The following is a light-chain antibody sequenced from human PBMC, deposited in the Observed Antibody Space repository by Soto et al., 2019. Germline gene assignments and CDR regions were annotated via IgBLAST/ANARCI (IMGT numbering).Light chain of an antibody. J-gene: IGLJ1*01. V-gene: IGLV3-21*04. CDR2: YDT. CDR1: NIGSKS. Sequence: SYELTQPPSVSVAPGKTARITCGGDNIGSKSVHWYQQKPGQAPVLVIYYDTDRPSGIPERFSGSNSGNTATLTIGRVEAGEEADYYCQVWASSSDHYVFGTGIEVTVL. CDR3: QVWASSSDHYV.